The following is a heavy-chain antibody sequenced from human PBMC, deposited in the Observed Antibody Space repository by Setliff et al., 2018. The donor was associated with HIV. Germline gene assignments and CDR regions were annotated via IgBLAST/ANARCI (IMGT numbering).Heavy chain of an antibody. Sequence: PSETLSLTCSVSGDSVSNYYWSWIRQPAGKGLEYIGRIYANGYANYNPSLESRVTMSVDTSKNQFSLNLTSVTAADTATYYCARILISYGSGTHKYFDYWGQGTVVTVSS. CDR1: GDSVSNYY. CDR3: ARILISYGSGTHKYFDY. J-gene: IGHJ4*02. CDR2: IYANGYA. V-gene: IGHV4-4*07. D-gene: IGHD3-10*01.